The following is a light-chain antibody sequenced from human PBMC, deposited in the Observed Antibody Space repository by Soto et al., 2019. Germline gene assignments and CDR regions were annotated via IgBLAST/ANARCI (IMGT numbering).Light chain of an antibody. CDR3: LQDYTYPFT. J-gene: IGKJ3*01. V-gene: IGKV1-6*01. Sequence: AIQMTQSPSSLSASVGDRITITCRASQGIRDDLGWYQQKPGKAPKLLIYAASSLQSGVPSRFSGSGSGTNFTLTISSLQPEDFATYFCLQDYTYPFTFGPGTKVDIK. CDR1: QGIRDD. CDR2: AAS.